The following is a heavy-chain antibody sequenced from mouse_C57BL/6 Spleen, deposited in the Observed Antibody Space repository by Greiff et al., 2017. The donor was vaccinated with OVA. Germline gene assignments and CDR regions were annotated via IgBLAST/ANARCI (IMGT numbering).Heavy chain of an antibody. CDR2: ISSGGSNT. D-gene: IGHD3-2*02. Sequence: DVMLVESGGDLVKPGGSLKLSCAASGFTFSSYGMSWVRQTPGKRLEWVASISSGGSNTYYPDSVKGRITISRDNAKNTLYLQMSSLKSEDTAWYDCARQLRLRYFDYWGQGTTLTGSS. CDR3: ARQLRLRYFDY. CDR1: GFTFSSYG. J-gene: IGHJ2*01. V-gene: IGHV5-6*02.